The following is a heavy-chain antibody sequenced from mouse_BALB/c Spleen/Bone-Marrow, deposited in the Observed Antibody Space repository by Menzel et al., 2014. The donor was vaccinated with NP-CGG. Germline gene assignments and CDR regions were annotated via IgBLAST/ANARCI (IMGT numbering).Heavy chain of an antibody. CDR2: IYPGDGDT. Sequence: VQLQQSGAELVRPGSSVKISCKASGYAFXSYWMNWVKQRPGQGLEWIGQIYPGDGDTNYNGKFKGKATLTADKSSSTAYMQLSSLTSEDSAVYFCARLDGYYPYYAMDYWGQGTSVTVSS. CDR3: ARLDGYYPYYAMDY. CDR1: GYAFXSYW. V-gene: IGHV1-80*01. J-gene: IGHJ4*01. D-gene: IGHD2-3*01.